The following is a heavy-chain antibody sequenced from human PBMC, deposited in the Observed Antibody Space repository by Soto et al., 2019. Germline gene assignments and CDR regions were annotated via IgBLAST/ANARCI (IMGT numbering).Heavy chain of an antibody. Sequence: VKGSWKGVGYACSRYGVSWLRQTTGQGLEWMGWISAYNGNTNYAQKLQGRVTMTTDTSTSTAYMELRSLRSDDTAVYYCEGDKPNNWTRWEFRGQGTLVTVSS. J-gene: IGHJ4*02. D-gene: IGHD1-1*01. V-gene: IGHV1-18*01. CDR2: ISAYNGNT. CDR3: EGDKPNNWTRWEF. CDR1: GYACSRYG.